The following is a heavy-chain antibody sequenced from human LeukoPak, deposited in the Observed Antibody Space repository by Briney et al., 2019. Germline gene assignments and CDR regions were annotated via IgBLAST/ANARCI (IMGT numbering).Heavy chain of an antibody. CDR3: ANLERGIVVVPSGYFDY. Sequence: GGSLRLSCAASGFTFSSYAMSWVRQAPGKGLEWVSAISGSGGSTYYADSVKGRFTISRDNSKNTLYLQTNSLRAEDTAVYYCANLERGIVVVPSGYFDYWGQGTLVTVSS. CDR2: ISGSGGST. V-gene: IGHV3-23*01. D-gene: IGHD3-22*01. CDR1: GFTFSSYA. J-gene: IGHJ4*02.